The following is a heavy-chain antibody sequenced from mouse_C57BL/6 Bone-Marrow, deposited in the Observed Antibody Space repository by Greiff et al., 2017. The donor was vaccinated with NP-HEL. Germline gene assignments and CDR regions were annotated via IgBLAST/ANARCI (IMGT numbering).Heavy chain of an antibody. CDR2: ISSGGDDI. D-gene: IGHD1-1*02. CDR3: TRDLWYWYFDV. Sequence: EVMLVESGEGLVKPGGSLKLSCAASGFTFSSYAMSWVRQTPEKRLEWVAYISSGGDDIYYADTVKGRFTITRDNARNTLYLQMSSLKSEDTAMYYCTRDLWYWYFDVWGTGTTVTVSS. J-gene: IGHJ1*03. V-gene: IGHV5-9-1*02. CDR1: GFTFSSYA.